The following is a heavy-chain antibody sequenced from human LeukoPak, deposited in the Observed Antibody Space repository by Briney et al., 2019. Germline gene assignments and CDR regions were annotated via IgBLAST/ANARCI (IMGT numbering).Heavy chain of an antibody. CDR1: GYTFTSYG. D-gene: IGHD3-10*01. CDR3: ARGGEWPLHY. J-gene: IGHJ4*02. CDR2: MNPNSGNT. Sequence: ASVKVSCKASGYTFTSYGISWVRQAPGQGLEWMGWMNPNSGNTGYAQKFQGRVTMTRNTSISTAYIELSSLRSEDTAVYYCARGGEWPLHYWGQGTLVTISS. V-gene: IGHV1-8*02.